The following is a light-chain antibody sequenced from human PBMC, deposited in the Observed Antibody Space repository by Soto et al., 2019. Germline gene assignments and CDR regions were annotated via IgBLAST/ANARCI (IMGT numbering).Light chain of an antibody. Sequence: QSALTQPRSVSGSPGQAVTISCTGTSSDVGGYNYVSWYQQHPGKAPKFIIYDANKRPSGGPDRFSGSKSGTTASLTISGLQADDEADYYCCSYAGSYTMVFGGGTKLTVL. CDR3: CSYAGSYTMV. CDR2: DAN. CDR1: SSDVGGYNY. V-gene: IGLV2-11*01. J-gene: IGLJ2*01.